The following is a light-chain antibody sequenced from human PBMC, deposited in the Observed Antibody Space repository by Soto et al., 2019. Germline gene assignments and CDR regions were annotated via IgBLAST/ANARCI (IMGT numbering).Light chain of an antibody. Sequence: QSPSTLSGSVGDRVTITCRASQTISSWLAWYQQKPGKAPKLLIYKASTLKSGVPSRFSGSGSGTEFTLTISSLQPDDFATYYCQQRNSYPRTFGQGTKVDIK. CDR2: KAS. V-gene: IGKV1-5*03. CDR1: QTISSW. CDR3: QQRNSYPRT. J-gene: IGKJ2*01.